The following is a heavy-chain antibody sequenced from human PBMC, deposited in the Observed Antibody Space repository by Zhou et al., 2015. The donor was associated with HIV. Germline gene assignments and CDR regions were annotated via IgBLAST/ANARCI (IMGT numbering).Heavy chain of an antibody. J-gene: IGHJ6*02. V-gene: IGHV1-69*12. CDR1: GGTFSSYA. CDR2: IIPIFGTA. D-gene: IGHD6-13*01. CDR3: ARIVIAAARLRDIYYGMDV. Sequence: QVQLVQSGAEVKKPGSSVKVSCKASGGTFSSYAISWVRQAPGQGLEWMGGIIPIFGTANYAQKFQGRVTITADESTSTAYMELSSLRSEDTAVYYCARIVIAAARLRDIYYGMDVWGQGTTVTVSS.